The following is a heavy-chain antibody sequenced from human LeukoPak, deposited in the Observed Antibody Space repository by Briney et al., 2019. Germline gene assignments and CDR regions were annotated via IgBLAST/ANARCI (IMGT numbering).Heavy chain of an antibody. D-gene: IGHD6-19*01. V-gene: IGHV3-30-3*01. CDR3: ARAGSGSKPTWYFDL. CDR1: GFTFSSYA. J-gene: IGHJ2*01. Sequence: GGSLRLSCAASGFTFSSYAMHWVRQAPGKGLEWVAVISYDGSNKYYADSVKDRFTISRDNSKNTLYLQMNSLRAEDTAVYYCARAGSGSKPTWYFDLWGRGTLVTVSS. CDR2: ISYDGSNK.